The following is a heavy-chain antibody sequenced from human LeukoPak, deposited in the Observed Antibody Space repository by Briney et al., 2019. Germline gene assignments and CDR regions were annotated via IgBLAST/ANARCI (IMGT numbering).Heavy chain of an antibody. Sequence: PGGSLRLSCATSGFPFETNAMSWVRQAPGKGLEWVATIGNTETFYADSVTGRFTISRDNSKNTVNLQMNRLRVEDTAIYYCAKDCIQFNRVFDCFDSWGQGTLVTVSS. D-gene: IGHD2-21*01. CDR2: IGNTET. CDR3: AKDCIQFNRVFDCFDS. V-gene: IGHV3-23*01. J-gene: IGHJ4*02. CDR1: GFPFETNA.